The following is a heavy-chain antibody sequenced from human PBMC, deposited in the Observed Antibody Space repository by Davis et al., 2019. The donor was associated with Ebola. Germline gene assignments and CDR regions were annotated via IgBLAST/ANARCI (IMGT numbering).Heavy chain of an antibody. V-gene: IGHV3-7*03. CDR3: AKSGLSFGVVKYHYGMDV. D-gene: IGHD3-3*01. Sequence: GESLKISCAASGFTFSSYAMSWVRQAPGKGLEWVATIPHVGSEKYYVDSVKGRFTSSRDNAKNSVYLQMNSLRAEDTAVYYCAKSGLSFGVVKYHYGMDVWGKGTTVTVSS. CDR2: IPHVGSEK. J-gene: IGHJ6*04. CDR1: GFTFSSYA.